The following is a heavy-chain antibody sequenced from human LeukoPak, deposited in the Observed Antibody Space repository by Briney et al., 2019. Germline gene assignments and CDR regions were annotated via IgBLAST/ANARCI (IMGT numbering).Heavy chain of an antibody. CDR2: ISGSGDAT. V-gene: IGHV3-23*01. Sequence: GGSLRLSCAASGFTLSTYAMSWVRQTADKRLEWVSAISGSGDATFYTDSVKGRFTISRDNSKNTLYLQMNNLRVEDTAVYYCAKDARNYYDSSGYYYAPPAPDYWGQGTLVTVSS. CDR1: GFTLSTYA. CDR3: AKDARNYYDSSGYYYAPPAPDY. J-gene: IGHJ4*02. D-gene: IGHD3-22*01.